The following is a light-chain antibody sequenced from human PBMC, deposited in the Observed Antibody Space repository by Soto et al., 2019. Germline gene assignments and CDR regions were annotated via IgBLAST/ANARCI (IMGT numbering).Light chain of an antibody. CDR2: DAS. J-gene: IGKJ1*01. Sequence: EIVLTQSPATLSLSPGERATLSCRASQSVNSYLAWYQQKPGQAPRLLIYDASNRATGIPARFSGSGSGTDFSLTISSREPEDFSVYYCQQRSNWPPWTFGPGTKVDIK. V-gene: IGKV3-11*01. CDR1: QSVNSY. CDR3: QQRSNWPPWT.